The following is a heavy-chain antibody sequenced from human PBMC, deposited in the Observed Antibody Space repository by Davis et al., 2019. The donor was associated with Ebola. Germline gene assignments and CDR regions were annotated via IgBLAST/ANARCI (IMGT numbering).Heavy chain of an antibody. Sequence: SVKVSCKASGGTFSSYAISWVRQAPGQGLEWMGGIIPIFGTANYAQKFQGRVTITADKSTSTAYMELSSLRSEDTAVYYCARDPRPFIVATGYFDYWSQGTLVTVSS. J-gene: IGHJ4*02. CDR1: GGTFSSYA. D-gene: IGHD5-12*01. V-gene: IGHV1-69*06. CDR2: IIPIFGTA. CDR3: ARDPRPFIVATGYFDY.